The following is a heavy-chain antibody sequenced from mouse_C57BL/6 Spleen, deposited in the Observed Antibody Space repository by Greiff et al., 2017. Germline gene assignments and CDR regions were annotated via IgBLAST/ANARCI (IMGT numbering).Heavy chain of an antibody. CDR3: ARSSYSNYVGAMDY. D-gene: IGHD2-5*01. Sequence: EVQLQPSGPELVKPGASVKISCKASGYSFPGYYMTWVKQSPEKSLEWIGEVNPSTGGTTYNQKFKAKATLTVDQSSSTAYMQLKSLTSEDSAVYDCARSSYSNYVGAMDYWGQGTSVTVSS. CDR2: VNPSTGGT. J-gene: IGHJ4*01. V-gene: IGHV1-42*01. CDR1: GYSFPGYY.